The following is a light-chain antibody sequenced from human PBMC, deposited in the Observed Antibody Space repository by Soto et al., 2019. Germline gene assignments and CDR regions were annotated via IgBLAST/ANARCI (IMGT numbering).Light chain of an antibody. CDR2: GAT. J-gene: IGKJ3*01. CDR3: QQYGSSPFT. CDR1: ESVSSSY. Sequence: EIVLTQSPGTLSLSPGESATLSCGASESVSSSYLAWYQQKPGQAPRLLIYGATTRLSGVPDRFSGSGSGTDFTLTISRLEPEDFAVYYCQQYGSSPFTFGPGTKVDI. V-gene: IGKV3-20*01.